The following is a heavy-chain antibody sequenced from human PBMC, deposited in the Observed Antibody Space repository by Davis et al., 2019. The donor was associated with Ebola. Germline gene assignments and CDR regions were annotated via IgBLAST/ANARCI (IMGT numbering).Heavy chain of an antibody. Sequence: SVKVSCKASGGTFSSYAISWVRQAPGQGLEWMGGIIPIFGTANYAQKFQGRVTMTTDTSTSTAYMELRSLRSDDTAVYYCARDMGMVVAANWFDPWGQGTLVTVSS. CDR3: ARDMGMVVAANWFDP. CDR1: GGTFSSYA. J-gene: IGHJ5*02. V-gene: IGHV1-69*05. D-gene: IGHD2-15*01. CDR2: IIPIFGTA.